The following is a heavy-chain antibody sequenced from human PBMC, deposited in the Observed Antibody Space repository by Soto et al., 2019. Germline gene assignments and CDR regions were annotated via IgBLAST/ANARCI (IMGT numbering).Heavy chain of an antibody. CDR3: ARSRLRYFERAWFDP. D-gene: IGHD3-9*01. CDR1: GGSFSGYY. CDR2: INHSGST. V-gene: IGHV4-34*01. J-gene: IGHJ5*02. Sequence: SETLSLTCAVYGGSFSGYYWSWIRQPAGKGLEWIGEINHSGSTNYNPSLKSRVTISVDTSKNQFSLKLSSVTAADTAVYYCARSRLRYFERAWFDPWGQGTLVT.